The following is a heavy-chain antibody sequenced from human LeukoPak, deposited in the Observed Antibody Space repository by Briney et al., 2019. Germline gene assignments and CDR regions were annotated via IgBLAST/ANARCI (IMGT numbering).Heavy chain of an antibody. CDR1: GFTVSSDY. CDR2: IYSGGNT. Sequence: GGSLRLSCAASGFTVSSDYMGWVRQAPGKGLEYVSIIYSGGNTYYADSVKGRFTISRDNSKNTLYLQMNSLRAEDTAVYYCARDSHKLHSSPYFYFFDYWGQGTLVSVSS. V-gene: IGHV3-66*02. CDR3: ARDSHKLHSSPYFYFFDY. J-gene: IGHJ4*02. D-gene: IGHD3-22*01.